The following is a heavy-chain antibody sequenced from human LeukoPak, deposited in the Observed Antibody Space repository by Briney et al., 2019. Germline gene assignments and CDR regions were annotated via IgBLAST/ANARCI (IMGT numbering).Heavy chain of an antibody. CDR2: LPSGGGP. Sequence: GGSLRLSCAASGFNFGSYAMNWVRQAPGRGLEWVSSLPSGGGPSYADSVKGRFTVSRDNSKNTLYLQMNGLRADDTAVYYCAKTITPFTTNWDNSPGAFDVWGQGTVVTVSS. CDR3: AKTITPFTTNWDNSPGAFDV. V-gene: IGHV3-23*01. D-gene: IGHD1-1*01. J-gene: IGHJ3*01. CDR1: GFNFGSYA.